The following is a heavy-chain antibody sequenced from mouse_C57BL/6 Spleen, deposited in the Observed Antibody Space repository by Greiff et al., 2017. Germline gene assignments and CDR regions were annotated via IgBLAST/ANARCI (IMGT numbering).Heavy chain of an antibody. D-gene: IGHD2-4*01. CDR1: GYTFTSYW. J-gene: IGHJ4*01. V-gene: IGHV1-64*01. CDR2: IHPNSGST. Sequence: QVQLQQPGAELVKPGASVKLSCKASGYTFTSYWMHWVKQRPGQGLEWIGMIHPNSGSTNYNEKFKSKATLTVDKSSSTAYMQLSSLTSEDSAVYYCAKNDYDRAMDYWGQGTSVTVSS. CDR3: AKNDYDRAMDY.